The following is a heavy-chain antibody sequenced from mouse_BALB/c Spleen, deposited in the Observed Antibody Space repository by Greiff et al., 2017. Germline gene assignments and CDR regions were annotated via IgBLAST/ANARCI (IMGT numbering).Heavy chain of an antibody. V-gene: IGHV14-1*02. Sequence: VQLQQSGAELVRPGALVKLSCKASGFNIKDYYMHWVKQRPEQGLEWIGWIDPENGNTIYDPKFQGKASITADTSSNTAYLQLSSLTSEDTAVYYCAIYYYGSSFAYWGQGTLVTVSA. D-gene: IGHD1-1*01. CDR1: GFNIKDYY. CDR2: IDPENGNT. CDR3: AIYYYGSSFAY. J-gene: IGHJ3*01.